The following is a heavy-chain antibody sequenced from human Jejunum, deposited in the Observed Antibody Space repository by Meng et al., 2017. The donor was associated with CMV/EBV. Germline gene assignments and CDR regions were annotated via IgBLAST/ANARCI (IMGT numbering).Heavy chain of an antibody. J-gene: IGHJ6*02. D-gene: IGHD3-10*01. Sequence: VRGDSLRCVRQGPEKGLEWASVIDPIARTDHSDAVKGRLTVSRDNSKNTLYLQMNSLRAEDTAVYYCANTYYYGSGSYTPYALDVWGQGTTVTVSS. V-gene: IGHV3-53*01. CDR3: ANTYYYGSGSYTPYALDV. CDR2: IDPIART. CDR1: VRGDS.